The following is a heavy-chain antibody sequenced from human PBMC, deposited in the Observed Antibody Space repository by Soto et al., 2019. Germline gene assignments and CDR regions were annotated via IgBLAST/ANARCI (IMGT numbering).Heavy chain of an antibody. CDR2: MHSGEDDT. V-gene: IGHV5-51*01. Sequence: GESPKISCSGFGFSFVSYWIGWVRQTPGKGLEGVAIMHSGEDDTIYSPPFQGQVIISADRSISATFMHWRSVKTSDTTMYYCARPRWAPMARDTFYFDYWGQGTLVTVSS. CDR3: ARPRWAPMARDTFYFDY. J-gene: IGHJ4*02. CDR1: GFSFVSYW. D-gene: IGHD3-10*01.